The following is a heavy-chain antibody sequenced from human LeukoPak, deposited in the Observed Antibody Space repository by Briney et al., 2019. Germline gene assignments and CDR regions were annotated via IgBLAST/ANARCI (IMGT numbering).Heavy chain of an antibody. J-gene: IGHJ1*01. D-gene: IGHD2-21*01. CDR2: IGYSSDYI. CDR1: GFTFSTSS. CDR3: KRDFWTFGNCVPSDCD. V-gene: IGHV3-21*05. Sequence: GGSLRLSCAASGFTFSTSSMNGVREAPGKALEGVSYIGYSSDYIQYADSVRGRFTSSRDNADNRLYLQMNRLRAEHTAVYHCKRDFWTFGNCVPSDCDWGQGTLVTVSS.